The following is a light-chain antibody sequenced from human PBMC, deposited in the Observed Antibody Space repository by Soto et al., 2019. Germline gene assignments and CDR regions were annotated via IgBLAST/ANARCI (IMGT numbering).Light chain of an antibody. V-gene: IGKV3-15*01. Sequence: EIVMTQSPATLSVSPGERATLSCRASQSVSSNLAWYQQKPGQAPRLLIYGASTRATGIPARFSGSGSGTEFTLTISSLQSEDFAVYYCQQYARPPFAVGQGTKVDI. CDR1: QSVSSN. J-gene: IGKJ2*01. CDR3: QQYARPPFA. CDR2: GAS.